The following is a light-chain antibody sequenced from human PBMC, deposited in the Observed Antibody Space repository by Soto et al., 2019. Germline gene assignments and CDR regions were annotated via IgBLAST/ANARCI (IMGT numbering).Light chain of an antibody. CDR3: QQSYSTPPWT. CDR1: HTISSY. J-gene: IGKJ1*01. Sequence: DIQMTQSPSSLSASVGDRVTITCRASHTISSYLNWYQQKPGKAPKLLIYAASSLQSGVPSRFGGSGSGTDFTLTISSLQPEDFATYYCQQSYSTPPWTFGQGTKVEIK. CDR2: AAS. V-gene: IGKV1-39*01.